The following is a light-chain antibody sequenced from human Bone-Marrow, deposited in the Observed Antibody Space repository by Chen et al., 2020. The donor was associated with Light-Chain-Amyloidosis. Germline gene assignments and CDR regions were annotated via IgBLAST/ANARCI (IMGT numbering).Light chain of an antibody. CDR1: SRDVGGYDS. J-gene: IGLJ3*02. V-gene: IGLV2-11*01. CDR3: CSYAGIYWV. CDR2: DVS. Sequence: QSALTQPPSVSGSPGQPVTISCTGTSRDVGGYDSVSWYQQYPGKAPKLMIYDVSKRPSGVPDRFSASKSGNTASLTISGLQAEDEADYYCCSYAGIYWVFGGGTKLTVL.